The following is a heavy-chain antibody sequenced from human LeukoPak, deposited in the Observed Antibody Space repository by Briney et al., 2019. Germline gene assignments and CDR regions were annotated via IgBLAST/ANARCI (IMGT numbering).Heavy chain of an antibody. D-gene: IGHD2-15*01. CDR2: ISSSGRTI. J-gene: IGHJ4*02. CDR1: GFTFSDYY. CDR3: ARSMPRHCSGGSCGDFDY. V-gene: IGHV3-11*04. Sequence: AGGSLRLSCAASGFTFSDYYMSWIRQAPGKGLEWVSYISSSGRTIYYADSVKGRFTISRDNAKNSLYLQMNSLRAEDTAVYYCARSMPRHCSGGSCGDFDYWGQGTLVTVSS.